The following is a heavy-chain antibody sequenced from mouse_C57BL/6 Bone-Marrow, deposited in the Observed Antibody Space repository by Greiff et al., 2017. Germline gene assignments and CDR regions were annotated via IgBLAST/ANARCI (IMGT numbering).Heavy chain of an antibody. CDR3: ATPGGYDYDGGGY. D-gene: IGHD2-4*01. CDR1: GFTFSSYG. J-gene: IGHJ2*01. V-gene: IGHV5-6*01. CDR2: ISSGGSYT. Sequence: EVMLVESGGDLVKPGGSLKLSCAASGFTFSSYGMSWVRQTTDKRLEWVATISSGGSYTYYPDSVKGRFTISRDNAKNTLYLQMSSLKSEDTAMYYCATPGGYDYDGGGYWGQGTTLTVSS.